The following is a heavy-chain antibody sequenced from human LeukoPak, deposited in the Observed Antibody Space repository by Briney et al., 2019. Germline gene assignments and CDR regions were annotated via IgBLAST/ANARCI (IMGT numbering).Heavy chain of an antibody. J-gene: IGHJ5*02. D-gene: IGHD6-13*01. V-gene: IGHV3-21*01. CDR1: GFTFSSYS. CDR3: AREEGIAAAGTEGFDP. CDR2: ISSSSSYI. Sequence: GGSLRLSCAASGFTFSSYSMNWVRQAPGKGLEWVSSISSSSSYIYYADSVKGRFTISRDNAKNSLYLQMNSLRAEDTAVYYCAREEGIAAAGTEGFDPWGQGTLVTASS.